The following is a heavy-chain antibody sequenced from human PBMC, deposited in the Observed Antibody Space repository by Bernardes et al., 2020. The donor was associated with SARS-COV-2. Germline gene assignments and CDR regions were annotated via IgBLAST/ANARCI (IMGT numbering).Heavy chain of an antibody. CDR3: AKCLDYDYIWGSYRSPFDY. CDR2: ISGSGGST. CDR1: GFTFSTYA. V-gene: IGHV3-23*01. D-gene: IGHD3-16*02. J-gene: IGHJ4*02. Sequence: GGSLRLSCAASGFTFSTYAMSWFRQAPGKGLEWVSAISGSGGSTYYADSVKGRFTISRDNSKNTLYLQINSLRAEDTAVYYCAKCLDYDYIWGSYRSPFDYWGQGTLVTVSS.